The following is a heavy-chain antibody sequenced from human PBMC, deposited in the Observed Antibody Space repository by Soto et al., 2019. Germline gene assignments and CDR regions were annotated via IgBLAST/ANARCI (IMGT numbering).Heavy chain of an antibody. CDR1: GFTFSSYA. CDR3: AKGKPYDSSGYRPAHFDY. CDR2: ISGSGGST. Sequence: GGSLRLSCATSGFTFSSYAMSWVRQAPGKGLEWVSAISGSGGSTYYADSVKGRFTISRDNSKNTLYLQMNSLRAEDTAVYYCAKGKPYDSSGYRPAHFDYWGQGTLVTVSS. V-gene: IGHV3-23*01. J-gene: IGHJ4*02. D-gene: IGHD3-22*01.